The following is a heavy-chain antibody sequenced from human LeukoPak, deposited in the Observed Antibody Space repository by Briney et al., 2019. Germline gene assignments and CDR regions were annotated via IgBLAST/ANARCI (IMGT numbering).Heavy chain of an antibody. CDR2: ISSSSSYT. J-gene: IGHJ6*04. V-gene: IGHV3-11*06. CDR3: AREHLYYYGSGSHGGMDV. D-gene: IGHD3-10*01. Sequence: GGSLRLSCAASGFTFSDYYMSWIRQAPGKGLEWVSYISSSSSYTNYADSVKGRFTISRDNAKNSLYLQMNSLRAEDTAVYYCAREHLYYYGSGSHGGMDVWGKGTTVTVSS. CDR1: GFTFSDYY.